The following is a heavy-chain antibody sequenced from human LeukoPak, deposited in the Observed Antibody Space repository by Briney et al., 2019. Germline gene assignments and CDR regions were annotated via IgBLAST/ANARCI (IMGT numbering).Heavy chain of an antibody. CDR3: ARDNYLAPDAFDI. CDR2: ISGSSSYI. D-gene: IGHD5-24*01. CDR1: GFTFSTYN. Sequence: TGGSLRLSCAASGFTFSTYNMNWVRQAPGKGLEWVSSISGSSSYIYYADSVKGRFSISRDNAKNSLYLQMNSLRAEDTAVYYCARDNYLAPDAFDIWGQGTMVTVSS. J-gene: IGHJ3*02. V-gene: IGHV3-21*04.